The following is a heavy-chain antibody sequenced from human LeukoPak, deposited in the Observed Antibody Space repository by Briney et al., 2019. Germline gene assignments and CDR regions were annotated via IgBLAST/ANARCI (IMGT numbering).Heavy chain of an antibody. CDR1: GFTFSRYA. V-gene: IGHV3-23*01. J-gene: IGHJ4*02. CDR3: AKGRTADIVGATGNFNY. D-gene: IGHD1-26*01. CDR2: ISGSGGST. Sequence: GGSLRLSCAASGFTFSRYAMSWVPQAPGKGLEWVSAISGSGGSTYYADSVKGRFTISRDNSKNTLYLQMNSLRAEDTAVYYCAKGRTADIVGATGNFNYWGQGTLVTVSS.